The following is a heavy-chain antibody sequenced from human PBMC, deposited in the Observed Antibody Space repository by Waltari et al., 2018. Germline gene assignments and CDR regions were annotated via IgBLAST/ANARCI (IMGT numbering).Heavy chain of an antibody. CDR1: GYTFSNYD. J-gene: IGHJ5*02. Sequence: QVQLVQSGAEVKKPGASVKVSCTASGYTFSNYDINWGRQATGQGLEWMGWMNPNSGNKGYAQKFQGRLTISRDTSISTAFMELSNLRSEDTAVYYCARSAPSGTTFDPWGQGTLVTVSS. D-gene: IGHD1-1*01. CDR3: ARSAPSGTTFDP. V-gene: IGHV1-8*03. CDR2: MNPNSGNK.